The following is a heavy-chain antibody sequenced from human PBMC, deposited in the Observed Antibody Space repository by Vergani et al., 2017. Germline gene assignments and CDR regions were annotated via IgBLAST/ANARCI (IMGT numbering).Heavy chain of an antibody. CDR3: AREGDCSGGSCYPEYMDV. Sequence: QMQLVQSGPEVKKPGTSVKVSCKASGFTFTSSAMQWVRQARGQRLEWIGWIVVGSGNTNYAQKFQERVTITRDMSTSTAYMELSSLRSEDTAVYYCAREGDCSGGSCYPEYMDVWGQGTTVTVSS. D-gene: IGHD2-15*01. J-gene: IGHJ6*02. CDR2: IVVGSGNT. CDR1: GFTFTSSA. V-gene: IGHV1-58*02.